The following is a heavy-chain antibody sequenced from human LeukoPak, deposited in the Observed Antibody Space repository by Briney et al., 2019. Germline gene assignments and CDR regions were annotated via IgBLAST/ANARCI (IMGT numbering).Heavy chain of an antibody. CDR1: GDSVSSNTTA. V-gene: IGHV6-1*01. CDR3: VRGGQGDGYSADEAFDF. CDR2: TYYRSKWYN. J-gene: IGHJ3*01. Sequence: SQTLSLTCAISGDSVSSNTTACNWIRQSPSRGLEWLGRTYYRSKWYNDYAISVKSRITINPGTSKNHFSLQLNSVTAEDTAVYYCVRGGQGDGYSADEAFDFWGQGTVVTVSS. D-gene: IGHD5-24*01.